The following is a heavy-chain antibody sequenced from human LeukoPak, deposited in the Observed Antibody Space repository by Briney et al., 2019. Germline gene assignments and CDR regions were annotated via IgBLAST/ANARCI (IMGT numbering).Heavy chain of an antibody. CDR2: ISSSGATR. Sequence: GRSLRLSCAASGFTFSSYEMNWVRQAPGKGLEWVSYISSSGATRYYADSVKGRFTMSRDNAKNSLYLLLNSLRAGDTAVYYCAREVVVAATRYMDVWGKGTTVTISS. D-gene: IGHD2-15*01. CDR3: AREVVVAATRYMDV. V-gene: IGHV3-48*03. CDR1: GFTFSSYE. J-gene: IGHJ6*03.